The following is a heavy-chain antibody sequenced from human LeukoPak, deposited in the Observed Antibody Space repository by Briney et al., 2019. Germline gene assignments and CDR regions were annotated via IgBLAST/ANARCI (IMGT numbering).Heavy chain of an antibody. CDR2: IYPGDSDT. Sequence: GESLKISCKGSGYSFTSYWIGWVRQMPGKGLEWMGIIYPGDSDTRYSPSFQGQVTISADKSISTAYLQWSSLRASDTAMYYCARQLGPRGYYYYMGVWGKGTTVTVSS. J-gene: IGHJ6*03. CDR3: ARQLGPRGYYYYMGV. D-gene: IGHD3-16*01. CDR1: GYSFTSYW. V-gene: IGHV5-51*01.